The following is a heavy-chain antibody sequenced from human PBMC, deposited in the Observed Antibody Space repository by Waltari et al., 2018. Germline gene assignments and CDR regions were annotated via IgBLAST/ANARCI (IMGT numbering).Heavy chain of an antibody. CDR2: IYYSGST. Sequence: QVQLQESGPGLVKPSETLSLTCTVSGGSISSYYWSWIRQPPGKGLEWIGYIYYSGSTNYNPSLKSRVTISVDTSKNQFSLKLSSVTAADTAVYYCARGIGGYDPIDYWGQGTLVIVSS. CDR1: GGSISSYY. D-gene: IGHD5-12*01. J-gene: IGHJ4*02. V-gene: IGHV4-59*01. CDR3: ARGIGGYDPIDY.